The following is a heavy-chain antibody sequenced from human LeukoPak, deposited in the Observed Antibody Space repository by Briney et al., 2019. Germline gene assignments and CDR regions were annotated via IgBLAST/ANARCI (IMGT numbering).Heavy chain of an antibody. CDR2: IIPILGIA. Sequence: GSSVKVSCKASGGTFSSYAISWVRQAPGQGLEWMGRIIPILGIANYAQKFQGRVTITADKSTSTAYMELSSLRSEDTAVYYCARDLHTGIAAAPFDYWGQGTLVTVSS. CDR1: GGTFSSYA. CDR3: ARDLHTGIAAAPFDY. D-gene: IGHD6-13*01. J-gene: IGHJ4*02. V-gene: IGHV1-69*04.